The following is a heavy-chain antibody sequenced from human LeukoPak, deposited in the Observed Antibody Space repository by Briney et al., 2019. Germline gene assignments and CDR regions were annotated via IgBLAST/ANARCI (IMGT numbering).Heavy chain of an antibody. CDR1: GYSISSGYY. Sequence: SETLSLTCTVSGYSISSGYYWGWTRRPPGKGLEWIGSIYHSASTYYNPSLKSRVTISVDASKTQFSLKLSSVTAADTAVYYCARGSTSWNWFDPWGQGTLVTVSS. D-gene: IGHD2-2*01. CDR3: ARGSTSWNWFDP. V-gene: IGHV4-38-2*02. CDR2: IYHSAST. J-gene: IGHJ5*02.